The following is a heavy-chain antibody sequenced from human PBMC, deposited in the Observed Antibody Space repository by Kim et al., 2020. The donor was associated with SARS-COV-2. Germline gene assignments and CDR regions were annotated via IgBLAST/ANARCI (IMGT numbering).Heavy chain of an antibody. CDR1: GASLRSHY. V-gene: IGHV4-4*09. CDR2: IYFTGSGGST. Sequence: SETLSLTCTVSGASLRSHYWAWIRQTPGKGLEWIGNIYFTGSGGSTNYNPSLRSRVAISGDTSKNQISLNLTSVTAADTAVYFCSRRPPAGWDVDWGQGALVTVS. D-gene: IGHD1-26*01. J-gene: IGHJ4*02. CDR3: SRRPPAGWDVD.